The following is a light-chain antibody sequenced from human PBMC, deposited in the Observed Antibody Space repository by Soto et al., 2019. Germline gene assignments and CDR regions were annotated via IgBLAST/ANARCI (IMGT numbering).Light chain of an antibody. Sequence: EIVLTQSPGTLSLSPGERATLSCRASQTVSSTYLAWFQQKPGQAPRLLIYGASTRDIGIPDRFSGSGSGTDFTLTISRLEPEDFAVYYCHQDGTSPPSTFGGGTKVEI. CDR2: GAS. CDR1: QTVSSTY. CDR3: HQDGTSPPST. V-gene: IGKV3-20*01. J-gene: IGKJ4*01.